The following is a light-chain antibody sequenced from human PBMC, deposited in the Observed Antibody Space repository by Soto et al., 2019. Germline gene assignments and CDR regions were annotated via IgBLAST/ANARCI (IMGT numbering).Light chain of an antibody. CDR3: QQYGRFPRT. CDR1: LSVYSNY. CDR2: GAS. J-gene: IGKJ1*01. Sequence: EIVLTQSPGTLSLSPGEGATLSCRASLSVYSNYLAWYQQKPGQAPRLLIYGASTRATGLPDRFSGSGSGADFTLTISRLEPEDFEVYYCQQYGRFPRTFGQGTKVEIK. V-gene: IGKV3-20*01.